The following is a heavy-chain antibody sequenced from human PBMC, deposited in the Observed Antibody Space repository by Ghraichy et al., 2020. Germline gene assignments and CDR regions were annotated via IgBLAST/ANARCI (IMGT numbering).Heavy chain of an antibody. CDR1: GFTFSSYA. D-gene: IGHD3-10*01. CDR3: GYYGSGSYHY. Sequence: GESLNISCAASGFTFSSYAMSWVRQAPGKGLEWVSAISGSGGSTYYADSVKGRFTISRDNSKNTLYLQMNSLRAEDTAVYYCGYYGSGSYHYWGQGTLVTVSS. CDR2: ISGSGGST. J-gene: IGHJ4*02. V-gene: IGHV3-23*01.